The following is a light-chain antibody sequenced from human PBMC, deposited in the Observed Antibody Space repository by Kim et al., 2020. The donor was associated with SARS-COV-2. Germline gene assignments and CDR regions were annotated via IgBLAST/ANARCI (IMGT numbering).Light chain of an antibody. CDR3: QQYYNYPWT. CDR2: AAS. J-gene: IGKJ1*01. V-gene: IGKV1-8*01. Sequence: AIRITQSPSSLSVSIGDRVTITWRASQGISSYLAWYQQKPGTAPKLLIYAASTLQSVVPSRFSGSGSGTDFTLTIGCLQSEDFATYYCQQYYNYPWTFGQGTKVDIK. CDR1: QGISSY.